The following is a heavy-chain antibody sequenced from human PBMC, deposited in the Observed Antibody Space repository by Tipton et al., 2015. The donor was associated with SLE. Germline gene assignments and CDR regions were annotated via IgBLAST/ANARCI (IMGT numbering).Heavy chain of an antibody. CDR2: IYTSGST. D-gene: IGHD3-9*01. J-gene: IGHJ6*02. CDR1: GYSMTSGHY. Sequence: TLSLTCTVSGYSMTSGHYWSWIRQPAGKGLEWIGRIYTSGSTNYNPSLKSRVTMSVDTSKNQFSLKLSSVTAADTAVYYCARGQGYDILTGRPLYYYYGMDVWGQGTTVTVSS. V-gene: IGHV4-4*07. CDR3: ARGQGYDILTGRPLYYYYGMDV.